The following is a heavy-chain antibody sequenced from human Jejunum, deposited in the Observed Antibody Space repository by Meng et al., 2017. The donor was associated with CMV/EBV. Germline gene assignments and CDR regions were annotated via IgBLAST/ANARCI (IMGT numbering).Heavy chain of an antibody. CDR1: GFDFKSDE. D-gene: IGHD1-26*01. J-gene: IGHJ4*02. CDR2: LSGPGKAI. CDR3: ARLQWAAFDF. V-gene: IGHV3-48*03. Sequence: CEVSGFDFKSDEMNWVRQVPGKGLEWVSYLSGPGKAIYYADSVRGRFTISRDNAKNSLHLQMSDLRVEDTALYFCARLQWAAFDFLGQGTLVTVSS.